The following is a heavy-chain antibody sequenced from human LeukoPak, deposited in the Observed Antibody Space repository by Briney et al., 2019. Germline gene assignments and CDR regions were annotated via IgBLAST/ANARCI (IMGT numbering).Heavy chain of an antibody. CDR3: VADVVGGSRGVDY. J-gene: IGHJ4*02. CDR2: IKSKVSGGTA. CDR1: GFIFSDAW. Sequence: GGSLRLSCAATGFIFSDAWMGWVRQSPGKGLEWVGLIKSKVSGGTADSAAPVKGRFTISRDDSKNTLLLQMNSLKTEDTALYYCVADVVGGSRGVDYWGQGTLVTVSS. D-gene: IGHD1-26*01. V-gene: IGHV3-15*01.